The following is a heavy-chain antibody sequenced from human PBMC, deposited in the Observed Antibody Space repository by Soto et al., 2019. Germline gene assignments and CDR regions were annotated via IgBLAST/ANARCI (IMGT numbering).Heavy chain of an antibody. J-gene: IGHJ4*02. CDR3: ARTTGRHLDF. CDR2: IDYSGTA. D-gene: IGHD4-4*01. Sequence: PSETLSLTCTVSYGSISVSNVFWGWVRQPPGKGLEWIGNIDYSGTAYFNPSLGTRVTFPVDTSKSQFSLTLYSVTAADTAVYYCARTTGRHLDFWGQGSLVTVSS. V-gene: IGHV4-39*01. CDR1: YGSISVSNVF.